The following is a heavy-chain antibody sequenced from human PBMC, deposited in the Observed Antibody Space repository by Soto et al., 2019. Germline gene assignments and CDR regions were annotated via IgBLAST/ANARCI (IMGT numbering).Heavy chain of an antibody. D-gene: IGHD3-22*01. Sequence: VESGGEVQQPGGSLRLSCAASGFTFSTSEMSWVRQAPGKGLEWISHISSSGGTTYYADSVKGRFTISRDNANHSLFLQTNSLRVADTAVYYCARWEVVTGLDYWGQGTLVTVSS. CDR2: ISSSGGTT. V-gene: IGHV3-48*03. J-gene: IGHJ4*02. CDR3: ARWEVVTGLDY. CDR1: GFTFSTSE.